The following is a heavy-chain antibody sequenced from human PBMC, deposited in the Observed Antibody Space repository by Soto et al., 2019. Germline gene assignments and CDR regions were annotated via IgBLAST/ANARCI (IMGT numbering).Heavy chain of an antibody. Sequence: PSETLSLTCTVSGGSISSYYWSWIRQPAGKGLEWIGRIYTSGSTNYNPSLKSRVTMLVDTSKNQFSLKLSSVTAADTAVYYCARDHDRSPDYYYGMDVWGQGTTVTVSS. J-gene: IGHJ6*02. D-gene: IGHD3-9*01. V-gene: IGHV4-4*07. CDR2: IYTSGST. CDR3: ARDHDRSPDYYYGMDV. CDR1: GGSISSYY.